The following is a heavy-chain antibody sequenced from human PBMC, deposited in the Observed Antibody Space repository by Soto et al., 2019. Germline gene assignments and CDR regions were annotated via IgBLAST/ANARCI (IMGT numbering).Heavy chain of an antibody. V-gene: IGHV4-59*12. CDR2: IYYSGST. D-gene: IGHD5-12*01. CDR1: GGSISNYY. J-gene: IGHJ4*02. CDR3: ARDSLPFRDGYNC. Sequence: SETLSLTCTVSGGSISNYYWTWIRQPPGKGLEWIGYIYYSGSTYYNPSLKSRDNISVDTSKNQFSLKLSSVTAADTAVYYCARDSLPFRDGYNCWGQGTLVTVSS.